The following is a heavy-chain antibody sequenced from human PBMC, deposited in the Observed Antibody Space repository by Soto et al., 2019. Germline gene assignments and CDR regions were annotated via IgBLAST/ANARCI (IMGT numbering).Heavy chain of an antibody. J-gene: IGHJ4*02. D-gene: IGHD3-10*01. CDR3: ARGLWFAYYFDY. CDR2: IIPIFGTA. Sequence: GASVKVSCKASGGTFSSYATSWVRQAPGQGLEWMGGIIPIFGTANYAQKFQGRVTITRDTSASTAYMELSSLRSEDTAVYYCARGLWFAYYFDYWGQGTLVTVSS. CDR1: GGTFSSYA. V-gene: IGHV1-69*05.